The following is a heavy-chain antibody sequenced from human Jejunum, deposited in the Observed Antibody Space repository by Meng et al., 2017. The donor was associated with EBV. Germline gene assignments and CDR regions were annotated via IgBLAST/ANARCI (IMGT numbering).Heavy chain of an antibody. V-gene: IGHV3-74*01. CDR2: INSDGSST. CDR3: ARDKPHNWFDP. J-gene: IGHJ5*02. CDR1: GFTFSSYW. Sequence: GELVESGGGLVQPGGSLRLSCAASGFTFSSYWMHWVRQAPGKGLVWVSRINSDGSSTSYADSVKGRFTISRDNAKNTLYLQMNSLRIEDTAVYFCARDKPHNWFDPWGQGTLVTVSS.